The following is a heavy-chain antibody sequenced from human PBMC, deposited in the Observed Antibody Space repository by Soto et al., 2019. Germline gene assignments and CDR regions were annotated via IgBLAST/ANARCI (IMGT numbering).Heavy chain of an antibody. Sequence: GGSLRLSCAASGVIFSGYGMHWVRQAPGKGLEWVAVIRYDGSNIYYADSVKGRFTISRDDSKNTAYLQMNSLKTEDTAVYYCTSHYIWGSYRVDYWGQGTLVTVSS. J-gene: IGHJ4*02. CDR2: IRYDGSNI. D-gene: IGHD3-16*02. V-gene: IGHV3-33*01. CDR3: TSHYIWGSYRVDY. CDR1: GVIFSGYG.